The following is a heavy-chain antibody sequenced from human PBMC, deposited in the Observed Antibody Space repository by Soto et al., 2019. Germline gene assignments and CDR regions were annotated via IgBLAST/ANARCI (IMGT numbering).Heavy chain of an antibody. CDR1: GFTFSSYA. Sequence: GGSLRLSCAASGFTFSSYAMSWVRQAPGKGLEWVSAISGSGGSTYYADSVKGRFTISRDNSKNTLYLQMNSLRAEDTAVYYCAKELYAVVVPTYLDYWGQGTLVTVPQ. V-gene: IGHV3-23*01. D-gene: IGHD2-15*01. CDR2: ISGSGGST. CDR3: AKELYAVVVPTYLDY. J-gene: IGHJ4*02.